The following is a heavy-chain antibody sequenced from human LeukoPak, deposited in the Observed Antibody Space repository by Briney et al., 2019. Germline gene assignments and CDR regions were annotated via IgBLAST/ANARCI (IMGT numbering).Heavy chain of an antibody. J-gene: IGHJ5*02. CDR3: ARDGRHRYYYDSSGFYGSWFDP. V-gene: IGHV1-69*13. D-gene: IGHD3-22*01. CDR1: GGTFSSYA. CDR2: IIPIFGTA. Sequence: SVKVSCKASGGTFSSYAISWVRQAPGQGLEWMGGIIPIFGTANYAQKFQGRVTITADESTSTAYMELSSLRSEDTAVYYCARDGRHRYYYDSSGFYGSWFDPWGQGTLVTVSS.